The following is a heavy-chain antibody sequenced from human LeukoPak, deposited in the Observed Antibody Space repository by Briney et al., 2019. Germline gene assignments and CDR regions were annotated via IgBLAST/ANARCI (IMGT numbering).Heavy chain of an antibody. D-gene: IGHD2-2*01. V-gene: IGHV4-39*07. J-gene: IGHJ4*02. CDR3: ARDPSLWGLANFDY. CDR1: GGSISSSSYY. Sequence: KPSETLSLTCTVSGGSISSSSYYWGWIRQPPGKGLEWIGSIYYSGSTYYNPSLKSRVTISVDTSKNQFSLKLSSVTAADTAVYYCARDPSLWGLANFDYWGQGTLVTVSS. CDR2: IYYSGST.